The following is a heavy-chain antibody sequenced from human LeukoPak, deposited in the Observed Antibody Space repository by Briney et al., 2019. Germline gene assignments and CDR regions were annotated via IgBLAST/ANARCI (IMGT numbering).Heavy chain of an antibody. CDR1: GGSISSYY. CDR2: IYYSGST. J-gene: IGHJ6*03. Sequence: PSETLSLTCTVSGGSISSYYWSWIRQPPGKRLEWIGYIYYSGSTNYNPSLRSRVTISVDTSKNQFSLKLSSVTAADTAVYYCARAGGRNYDYVWGSYRYSKYMDVWGKGTTVTVSS. V-gene: IGHV4-59*12. D-gene: IGHD3-16*02. CDR3: ARAGGRNYDYVWGSYRYSKYMDV.